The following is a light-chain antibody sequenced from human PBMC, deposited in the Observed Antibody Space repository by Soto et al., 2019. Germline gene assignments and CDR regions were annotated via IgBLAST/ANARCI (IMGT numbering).Light chain of an antibody. CDR2: GAS. Sequence: EIVLTQSPGTLSLSPGERATLSCRASQSVSSSYLAWYQQKPGQAPRLLIYGASSRATGIPDRFSGSGSGTVFTLTISRLEPEDFAVYYCQQDGSSPQTFGQGTRLEIK. J-gene: IGKJ5*01. CDR1: QSVSSSY. V-gene: IGKV3-20*01. CDR3: QQDGSSPQT.